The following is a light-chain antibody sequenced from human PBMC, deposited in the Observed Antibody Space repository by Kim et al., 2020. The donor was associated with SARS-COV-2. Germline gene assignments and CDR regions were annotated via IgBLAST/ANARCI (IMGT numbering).Light chain of an antibody. CDR3: QQYNTYPHT. J-gene: IGKJ2*01. Sequence: DIQMTQSPSTLSTSVGDRVTMTCRASQSINTWLAWYQQKPGKAPKLLIYKASTLESGVPSRFSGSGSGTDFTLTISSLQPDDFATYYCQQYNTYPHTFGQGTKLEIK. V-gene: IGKV1-5*03. CDR1: QSINTW. CDR2: KAS.